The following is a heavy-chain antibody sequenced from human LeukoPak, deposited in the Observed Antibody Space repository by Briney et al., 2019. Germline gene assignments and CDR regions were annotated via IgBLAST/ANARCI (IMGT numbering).Heavy chain of an antibody. J-gene: IGHJ4*02. D-gene: IGHD1-26*01. CDR1: GYTFTAYY. V-gene: IGHV1-2*02. CDR3: ARDSSGSYLDY. Sequence: GASVKVSCKASGYTFTAYYLHWVRRAPGQGLEWMGWISPNSGGTHYAQKFQGRVTMTRDTSISTAYMELSRLRSDDTAVFYCARDSSGSYLDYWGQGTLVTVSS. CDR2: ISPNSGGT.